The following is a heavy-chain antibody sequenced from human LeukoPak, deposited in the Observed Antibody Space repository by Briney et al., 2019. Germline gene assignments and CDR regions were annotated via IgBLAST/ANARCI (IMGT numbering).Heavy chain of an antibody. CDR1: GITFRNSA. J-gene: IGHJ3*02. D-gene: IGHD5-24*01. V-gene: IGHV3-23*01. Sequence: GGSLRLSCIPSGITFRNSALNWVRQAPGKGLEWVATITKDGDRTYYADSVKGLVTISRDTFRDTLYLHMNSLRAEDTAVYHCVKTAGKDGYRDVFDIWGQGTVVTVSS. CDR2: ITKDGDRT. CDR3: VKTAGKDGYRDVFDI.